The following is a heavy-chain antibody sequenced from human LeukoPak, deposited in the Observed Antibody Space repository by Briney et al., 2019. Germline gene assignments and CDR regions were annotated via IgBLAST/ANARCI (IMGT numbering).Heavy chain of an antibody. CDR2: INPSGGST. Sequence: RASVKVSCKASGYTFTGYYMHWVRQAPGQGLEWMGIINPSGGSTSYAQKFQGRVTMTRDMSTSTVYMELSSLRSEDTAVYYCARDGGYCSSTSCNRDWFDPWGQGTLVTVSS. CDR1: GYTFTGYY. D-gene: IGHD2-2*01. V-gene: IGHV1-46*01. CDR3: ARDGGYCSSTSCNRDWFDP. J-gene: IGHJ5*02.